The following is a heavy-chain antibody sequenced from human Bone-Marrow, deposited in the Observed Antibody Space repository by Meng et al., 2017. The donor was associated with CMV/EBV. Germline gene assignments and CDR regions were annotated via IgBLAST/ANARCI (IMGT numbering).Heavy chain of an antibody. V-gene: IGHV4-34*01. Sequence: SETLSLTCAVYGGSFSGYYWSWIRQPPGKGLEWIGEINHSGSTNYNPSLKSRVTISVDTSKNQFSLKLSSVTAADTAVYYCARDILEHNAFDMWGQGTMVTFSS. D-gene: IGHD1/OR15-1a*01. J-gene: IGHJ3*02. CDR1: GGSFSGYY. CDR2: INHSGST. CDR3: ARDILEHNAFDM.